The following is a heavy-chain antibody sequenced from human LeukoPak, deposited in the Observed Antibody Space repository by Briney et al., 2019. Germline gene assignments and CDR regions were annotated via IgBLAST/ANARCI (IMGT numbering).Heavy chain of an antibody. CDR2: IYYSGST. CDR3: ARVGGSYGGAFDI. J-gene: IGHJ3*02. D-gene: IGHD1-26*01. V-gene: IGHV4-59*01. Sequence: PSETLSLTCTVSGGSISSYYWSWIRQPPGKGLEWIGYIYYSGSTNYNPSPKSRVTISVDTSKNQFSLKLSSVTAADTAVYYCARVGGSYGGAFDIWGQGTMVTVSS. CDR1: GGSISSYY.